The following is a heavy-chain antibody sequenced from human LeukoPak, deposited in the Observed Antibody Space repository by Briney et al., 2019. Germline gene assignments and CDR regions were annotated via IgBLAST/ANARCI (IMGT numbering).Heavy chain of an antibody. CDR2: ISSSSSTI. J-gene: IGHJ4*02. CDR1: GFTFSSYS. D-gene: IGHD3-10*01. V-gene: IGHV3-48*04. CDR3: ARDGAFGYYGSGSYDY. Sequence: PGGSLRLSCAASGFTFSSYSMNWVRQAPGKGLEWVSYISSSSSTIYYADSVKGRFTISRDNAKNSLYLQMNSLRAEDTAVYYCARDGAFGYYGSGSYDYWGQGTLVTVSS.